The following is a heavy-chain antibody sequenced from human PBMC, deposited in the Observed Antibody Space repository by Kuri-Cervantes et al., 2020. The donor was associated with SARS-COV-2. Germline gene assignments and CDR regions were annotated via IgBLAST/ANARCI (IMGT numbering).Heavy chain of an antibody. D-gene: IGHD3-22*01. Sequence: ASVKVSCKASGYTFNGYYMHWVRQATGQGLEWMGWINPNSGGTNYAQKFQGWVTMTRDTSISTVYMELSRLRSDDTAVYYCARSASFRRLVVISQGGAFDIWGQGTMVTVSS. CDR2: INPNSGGT. J-gene: IGHJ3*02. CDR3: ARSASFRRLVVISQGGAFDI. CDR1: GYTFNGYY. V-gene: IGHV1-2*04.